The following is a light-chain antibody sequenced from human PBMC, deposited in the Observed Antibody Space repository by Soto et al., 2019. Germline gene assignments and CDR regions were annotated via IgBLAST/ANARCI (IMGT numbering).Light chain of an antibody. CDR2: DAS. V-gene: IGKV1-5*01. Sequence: IKLTQSPSSLSASVGDRVTITCRASQSISSLLAWYQQKPGKAPKLLIYDASSLESGVPSRFSGSGSGTEFTLTISSLQPDDFATYYCQQYNSYSPWTFGQGA. CDR1: QSISSL. J-gene: IGKJ1*01. CDR3: QQYNSYSPWT.